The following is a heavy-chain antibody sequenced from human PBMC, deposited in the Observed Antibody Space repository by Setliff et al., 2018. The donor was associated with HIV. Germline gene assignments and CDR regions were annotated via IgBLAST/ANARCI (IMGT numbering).Heavy chain of an antibody. J-gene: IGHJ4*02. V-gene: IGHV4-31*03. D-gene: IGHD3-16*01. Sequence: PSETLSLTCTVSGGSISSGNYYWNWIRQHPGKGLEWIGYIYYTGSDYYNPSLKSRVTISVDTSKNQFSLKLRSVTAADTAVYYCARDSRMIMEGTDYWGQGILVTVSS. CDR2: IYYTGSD. CDR3: ARDSRMIMEGTDY. CDR1: GGSISSGNYY.